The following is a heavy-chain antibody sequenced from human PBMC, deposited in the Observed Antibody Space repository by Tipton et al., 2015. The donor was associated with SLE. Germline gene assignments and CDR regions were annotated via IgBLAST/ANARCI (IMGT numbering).Heavy chain of an antibody. CDR1: GGPLSGYY. J-gene: IGHJ4*02. D-gene: IGHD1-14*01. V-gene: IGHV4-34*01. Sequence: AGLVKPSETLSLTCGVSGGPLSGYYWNWIRQPPGKGLEWIGEINHSGSTSYNPSLKSRVTISVETSKNHFSLRLTSVTAADTALYFCARGAPGITENYFDYWGRGSLLTVSS. CDR3: ARGAPGITENYFDY. CDR2: INHSGST.